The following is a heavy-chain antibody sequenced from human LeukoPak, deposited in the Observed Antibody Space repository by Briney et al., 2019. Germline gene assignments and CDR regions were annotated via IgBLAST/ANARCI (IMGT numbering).Heavy chain of an antibody. CDR1: GFTFSDSS. CDR2: ISVSGNTI. V-gene: IGHV3-11*01. D-gene: IGHD3-22*01. J-gene: IGHJ4*02. CDR3: ARAAKSYYDTSAYSYFDY. Sequence: GGSLRLSCASSGFTFSDSSLSWIRQAPGKGLEWVSYISVSGNTIYYAGSVKGRFTIARDNAKNSVFLQMNSLRAEDTAVYYCARAAKSYYDTSAYSYFDYWGQGTLVTVSS.